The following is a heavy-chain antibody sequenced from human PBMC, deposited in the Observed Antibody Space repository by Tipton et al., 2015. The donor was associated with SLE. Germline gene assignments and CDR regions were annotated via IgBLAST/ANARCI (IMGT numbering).Heavy chain of an antibody. J-gene: IGHJ3*02. CDR3: ARTLGAIAHSVYDAFVI. D-gene: IGHD6-25*01. Sequence: TLSLTCSVSGGSISGTNHYWSWIRQPPGKGLEWIGYIHYSGNTHDNPSLKSRVTMSVDMSKNQFSLRLAAVTAADTAVYYCARTLGAIAHSVYDAFVIWGQGKMVTVSS. CDR1: GGSISGTNHY. V-gene: IGHV4-61*01. CDR2: IHYSGNT.